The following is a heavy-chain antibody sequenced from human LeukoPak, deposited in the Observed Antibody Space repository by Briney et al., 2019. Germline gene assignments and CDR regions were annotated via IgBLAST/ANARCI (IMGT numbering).Heavy chain of an antibody. Sequence: GGSLRLSCAASGFTFSSYAIHWVRQAPGKELEWVAVISYDGRDKHYADSVKGRFTISRDSSKNTLYLQMNSLRAEDTAVYYCAKDRSRFADYYFDYWGQGTLVTVSS. CDR1: GFTFSSYA. CDR3: AKDRSRFADYYFDY. V-gene: IGHV3-30*18. D-gene: IGHD2-2*01. CDR2: ISYDGRDK. J-gene: IGHJ4*02.